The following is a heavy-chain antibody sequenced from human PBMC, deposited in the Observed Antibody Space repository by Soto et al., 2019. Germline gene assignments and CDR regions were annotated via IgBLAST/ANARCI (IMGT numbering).Heavy chain of an antibody. CDR2: IYYTGTT. Sequence: QVHLQESGPGLVKPSETLSLTCTVSGGSISSYYWSWIRQPPGKGLEWIRYIYYTGTTTYNPSIKRRVSISVDSSKNQFSLNLTSVSAADTAVYYCARLGGFYQSLDSWGQGTLVTVSS. J-gene: IGHJ5*01. D-gene: IGHD3-22*01. CDR3: ARLGGFYQSLDS. CDR1: GGSISSYY. V-gene: IGHV4-59*08.